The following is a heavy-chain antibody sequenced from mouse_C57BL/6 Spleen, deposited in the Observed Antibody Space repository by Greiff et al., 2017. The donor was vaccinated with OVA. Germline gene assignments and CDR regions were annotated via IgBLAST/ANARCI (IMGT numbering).Heavy chain of an antibody. J-gene: IGHJ4*01. V-gene: IGHV1-15*01. CDR2: IDPETGGT. CDR1: GYTFTDYE. Sequence: VQVVESGAELVRPGASVTLSCKASGYTFTDYEMHWVKQTPVHGLEWIGAIDPETGGTAYNQKFTGKAILTADKSSSTAYMELRSLTSEDSAVYYCTRRAITTVVAHYAMDYWGQGTSVTVSS. CDR3: TRRAITTVVAHYAMDY. D-gene: IGHD1-1*01.